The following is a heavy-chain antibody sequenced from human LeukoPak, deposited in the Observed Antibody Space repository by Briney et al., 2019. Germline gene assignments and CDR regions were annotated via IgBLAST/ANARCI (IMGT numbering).Heavy chain of an antibody. Sequence: SETLSLTCTVSGGSISSGGYYWSWIRQPPGKGLEWIGYIYHSGSTYYNPSLKSRVTISVDRSKNQFSLKLSSVTAADTAVYYCARAASSSRKDIVVVPAAIEESRAAFDIWGQGTMVTVSS. V-gene: IGHV4-30-2*01. J-gene: IGHJ3*02. CDR1: GGSISSGGYY. CDR2: IYHSGST. D-gene: IGHD2-2*02. CDR3: ARAASSSRKDIVVVPAAIEESRAAFDI.